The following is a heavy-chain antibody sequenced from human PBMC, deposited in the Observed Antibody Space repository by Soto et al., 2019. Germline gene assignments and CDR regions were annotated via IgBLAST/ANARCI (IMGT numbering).Heavy chain of an antibody. Sequence: SETLSLTCSVSGGSISAVGHYWTWIRQPPGKGLEWIGSIYHTGSTYYSKSLRSRLTMSVDTSKSQFSLRLSSVTAADTAVYYCARAAGTLRSRNCDYWGQGSLVTVSS. CDR1: GGSISAVGHY. D-gene: IGHD6-13*01. CDR3: ARAAGTLRSRNCDY. CDR2: IYHTGST. V-gene: IGHV4-31*03. J-gene: IGHJ4*02.